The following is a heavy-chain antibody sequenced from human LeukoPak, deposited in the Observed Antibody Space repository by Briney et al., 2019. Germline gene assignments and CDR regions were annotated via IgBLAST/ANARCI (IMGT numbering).Heavy chain of an antibody. CDR2: ISGSGGST. D-gene: IGHD3-3*01. CDR3: ALRTSRFLEWLPYDAFDI. J-gene: IGHJ3*02. Sequence: PGGSLRLSCAASGFTFSSYAMSWVRQAPGKGLEWVSAISGSGGSTYYADSVNGRFTISRDNSKNTLYLQMNSLRAEDTAVYYCALRTSRFLEWLPYDAFDIWGQGTMVTVSS. V-gene: IGHV3-23*01. CDR1: GFTFSSYA.